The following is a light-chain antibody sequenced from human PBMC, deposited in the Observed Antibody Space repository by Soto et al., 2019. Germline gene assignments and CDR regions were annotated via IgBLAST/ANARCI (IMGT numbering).Light chain of an antibody. CDR1: QTINRW. CDR2: EAS. J-gene: IGKJ1*01. Sequence: DIQMTQSPSTLSASVGDRVTITCRASQTINRWLAWHQQKPGIAPKLLIYEASNLETGVPSRFGGSGSGTEFTLIMSSLQPDDFATYYCQQYDSYPWTFGQGTKVDIK. CDR3: QQYDSYPWT. V-gene: IGKV1-5*03.